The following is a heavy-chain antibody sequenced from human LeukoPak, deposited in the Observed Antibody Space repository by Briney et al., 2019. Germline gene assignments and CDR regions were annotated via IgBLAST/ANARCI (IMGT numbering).Heavy chain of an antibody. CDR2: VDPEDGET. D-gene: IGHD1-26*01. J-gene: IGHJ3*02. CDR3: ATSPKVGATIGAFDI. V-gene: IGHV1-69-2*01. CDR1: GYTLTDYY. Sequence: ASVKISCKVSGYTLTDYYMHWVQQAPGKGLEWMGLVDPEDGETIYAEKFQGRVTITADTSTDTAYMELSSLRSEDTAVYYCATSPKVGATIGAFDIWGQGTMVTVSS.